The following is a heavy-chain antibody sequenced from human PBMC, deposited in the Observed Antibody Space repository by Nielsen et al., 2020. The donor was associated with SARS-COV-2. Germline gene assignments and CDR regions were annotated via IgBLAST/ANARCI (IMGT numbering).Heavy chain of an antibody. CDR2: INPNSGGT. CDR3: AEQKYSSSWYGGIWFDP. J-gene: IGHJ5*02. D-gene: IGHD6-13*01. V-gene: IGHV1-2*02. CDR1: GYTFTGYY. Sequence: ASVKVSCKASGYTFTGYYMHWVRQAPGQGLEWMGWINPNSGGTNYAQKFQGRVTITADESTSTAYMELSSLRSEDTAVYYCAEQKYSSSWYGGIWFDPWGQGTLVTVSS.